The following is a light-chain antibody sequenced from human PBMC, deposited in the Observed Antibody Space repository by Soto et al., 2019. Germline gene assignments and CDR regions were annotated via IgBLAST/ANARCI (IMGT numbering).Light chain of an antibody. J-gene: IGKJ4*01. CDR1: QSVTSNY. CDR2: GAS. Sequence: EIVLTQSPGTLSLSAGARAALSCRASQSVTSNYLAWYQHIPGQAPRLLIYGASSRASGIPDRFSGSGSGTDFTLTISGLEPEDFAVYYCQQYRTLPHSFGGGTKVDIK. CDR3: QQYRTLPHS. V-gene: IGKV3-20*01.